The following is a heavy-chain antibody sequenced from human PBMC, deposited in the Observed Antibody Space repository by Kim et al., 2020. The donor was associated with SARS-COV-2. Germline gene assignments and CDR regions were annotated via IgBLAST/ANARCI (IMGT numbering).Heavy chain of an antibody. Sequence: SGPTLVNPTQTLTLTCPFSGFSLSTSGVGVGWIRQPPGKALEWLSLLYLDDEKRNSPSRKRRLTLTKDTSKNQVVLTMTNMDPVDTATYYCAHRTSIYGMDVWGQGTTVTVSS. CDR3: AHRTSIYGMDV. CDR2: LYLDDEK. V-gene: IGHV2-5*02. CDR1: GFSLSTSGVG. J-gene: IGHJ6*02.